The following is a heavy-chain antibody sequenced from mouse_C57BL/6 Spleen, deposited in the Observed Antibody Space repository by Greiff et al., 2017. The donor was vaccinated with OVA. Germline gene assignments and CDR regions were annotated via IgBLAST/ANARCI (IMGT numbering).Heavy chain of an antibody. V-gene: IGHV1-64*01. D-gene: IGHD1-1*01. CDR1: GYTFTSYW. CDR2: IHPNSGST. J-gene: IGHJ3*01. CDR3: AREGGFTTVVAPGFAY. Sequence: VQLQQSGAELVKPGASVKLSCKASGYTFTSYWMHWVKQRPGQGLEWIGMIHPNSGSTNYNEKFKSKATLTVDKSSSTAYMQLSSLTSEDSAVYYCAREGGFTTVVAPGFAYWGQGTLVTVSA.